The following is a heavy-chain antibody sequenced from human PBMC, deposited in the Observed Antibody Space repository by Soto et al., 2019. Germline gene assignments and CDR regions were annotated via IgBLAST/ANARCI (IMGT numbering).Heavy chain of an antibody. CDR1: GFTFSSYG. D-gene: IGHD3-22*01. J-gene: IGHJ2*01. Sequence: QVQLVESGGGVVQPGRSLRLSCAASGFTFSSYGMHWVRQAPGKGLEGVAVIWYDGSNKYYADSVKSRFTISRDNSKNTLYLQMHSRRAEDAAVYYCARDVGMYYYDRSAPWGHWYFDLWGRGTLVTVSS. CDR3: ARDVGMYYYDRSAPWGHWYFDL. CDR2: IWYDGSNK. V-gene: IGHV3-33*01.